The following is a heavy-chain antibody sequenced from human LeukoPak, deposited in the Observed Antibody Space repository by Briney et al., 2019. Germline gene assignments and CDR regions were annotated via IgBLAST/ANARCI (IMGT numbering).Heavy chain of an antibody. V-gene: IGHV3-7*01. J-gene: IGHJ2*01. D-gene: IGHD3-22*01. CDR1: AFTFSNYW. Sequence: GGSLRLSCAASAFTFSNYWMSWVRQAPGKGLEWVANINQDGSEIYYVDSVKGRFTISRDNAKNSLYLQINSVRADDTAVYYCARDQGSMIVVRTTSWYFDLWGRGTLVTVFS. CDR2: INQDGSEI. CDR3: ARDQGSMIVVRTTSWYFDL.